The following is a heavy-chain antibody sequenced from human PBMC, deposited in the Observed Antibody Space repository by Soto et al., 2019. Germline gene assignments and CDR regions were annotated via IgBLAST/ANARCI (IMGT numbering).Heavy chain of an antibody. V-gene: IGHV5-10-1*01. J-gene: IGHJ6*02. CDR3: ALTTSESYYYYGMDV. Sequence: GESLKICWKGSGYSFTSYWISWVRQMPGKGLEWMGRIDPSDSYTNYSPSFQGHVTISADKSISTAYLQWSSLKASDTAMYYCALTTSESYYYYGMDVWGQGTTVTVSS. D-gene: IGHD4-17*01. CDR2: IDPSDSYT. CDR1: GYSFTSYW.